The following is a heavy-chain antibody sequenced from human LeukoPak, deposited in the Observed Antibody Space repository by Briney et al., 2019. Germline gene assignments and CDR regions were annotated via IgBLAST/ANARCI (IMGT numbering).Heavy chain of an antibody. CDR2: VSGNGANT. CDR3: ARERPSSSWYNQNSDVFDI. V-gene: IGHV3-23*01. Sequence: GESLRLSCAASGFTFISHTMSWIRQAPGKGLEWVSGVSGNGANTYYADSVKGRFTISRDNAKNSLYLQMNSLRAEDTAVYYWARERPSSSWYNQNSDVFDIWGQGTMVTVS. J-gene: IGHJ3*02. D-gene: IGHD6-13*01. CDR1: GFTFISHT.